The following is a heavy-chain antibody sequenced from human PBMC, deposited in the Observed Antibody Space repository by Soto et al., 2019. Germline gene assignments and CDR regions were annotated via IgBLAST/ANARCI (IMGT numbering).Heavy chain of an antibody. CDR2: ISGSDGST. CDR1: GFSFSSYA. J-gene: IGHJ4*02. CDR3: AKDRERDAWYEDY. V-gene: IGHV3-23*01. D-gene: IGHD6-13*01. Sequence: GGSLRLSCVASGFSFSSYAMSWVRQAPGKGLEWVSVISGSDGSTYYADSVKGRFTISRDNSKNTLYLQMNSLRAEDTAVYYCAKDRERDAWYEDYWGQGTLVTVSS.